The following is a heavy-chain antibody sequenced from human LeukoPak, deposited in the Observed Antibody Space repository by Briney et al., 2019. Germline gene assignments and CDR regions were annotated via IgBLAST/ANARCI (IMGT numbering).Heavy chain of an antibody. D-gene: IGHD6-19*01. Sequence: PGGSLRLACAVSGFTVINYAICSVRHSPGEGREWVSGISGGGVNTYYADSVKGRFAISRDNCKNTLYLQMNSLRAEDTAVYYCANRVGWLGPPPDYWGQGTLVTVSS. CDR1: GFTVINYA. CDR2: ISGGGVNT. J-gene: IGHJ4*02. V-gene: IGHV3-23*01. CDR3: ANRVGWLGPPPDY.